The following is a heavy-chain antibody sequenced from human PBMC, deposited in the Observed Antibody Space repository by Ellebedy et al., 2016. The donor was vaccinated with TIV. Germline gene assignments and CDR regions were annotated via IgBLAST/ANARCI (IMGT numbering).Heavy chain of an antibody. CDR3: ARVNGGYVDDY. V-gene: IGHV3-7*01. CDR2: MKQDGSEI. Sequence: GESLKISCVASGFTFSSYWMTWVRQAPGKGLEWVAYMKQDGSEIYYVDSVKGRFTISRDNPKSSLFLQMNSLRAEDTAVYYCARVNGGYVDDYWGQGTLVTVSS. D-gene: IGHD5-12*01. CDR1: GFTFSSYW. J-gene: IGHJ4*02.